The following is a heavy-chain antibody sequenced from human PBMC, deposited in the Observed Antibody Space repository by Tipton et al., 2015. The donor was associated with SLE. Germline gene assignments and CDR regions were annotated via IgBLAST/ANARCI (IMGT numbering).Heavy chain of an antibody. D-gene: IGHD2-21*01. CDR2: ISGSGVDP. CDR1: GFNFDNYG. V-gene: IGHV3-23*01. J-gene: IGHJ4*02. Sequence: LRLSCAASGFNFDNYGMSWVRQAPGKGLEWVSAISGSGVDPYYADSVRGRFTISRDNSKNTLSLQLNTLRADDTAIYYCAKDRYCGGGTCFASYFDLWGQGTPVTVSS. CDR3: AKDRYCGGGTCFASYFDL.